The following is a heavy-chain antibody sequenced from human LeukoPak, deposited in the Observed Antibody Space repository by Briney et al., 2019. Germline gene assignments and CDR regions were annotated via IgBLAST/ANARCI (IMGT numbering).Heavy chain of an antibody. CDR1: GFTFSNYG. CDR2: IYSGGST. Sequence: GGSLRLSCAASGFTFSNYGMHWVRQAPGKGLEWVSVIYSGGSTYYADSVKGRFTISRDNSKNTLYLQMNSLRAEDTAVYYCARMRYFDWLLYYWGQGTLVTVSS. D-gene: IGHD3-9*01. V-gene: IGHV3-66*01. CDR3: ARMRYFDWLLYY. J-gene: IGHJ4*02.